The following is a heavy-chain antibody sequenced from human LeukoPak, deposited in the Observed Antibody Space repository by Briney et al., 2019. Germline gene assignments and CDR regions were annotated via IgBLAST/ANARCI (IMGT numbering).Heavy chain of an antibody. Sequence: SETLSLTCTVSGGSISSYYWSWIRQPPGKGLEWVGYIYYSGSTNYNPSLKSRVTISVDTSKNQFSLKLSSVSAADTAVYYCARHLDHYDILTGYHLEFDTWGQGTLVTVSS. J-gene: IGHJ5*02. CDR2: IYYSGST. CDR3: ARHLDHYDILTGYHLEFDT. V-gene: IGHV4-59*08. D-gene: IGHD3-9*01. CDR1: GGSISSYY.